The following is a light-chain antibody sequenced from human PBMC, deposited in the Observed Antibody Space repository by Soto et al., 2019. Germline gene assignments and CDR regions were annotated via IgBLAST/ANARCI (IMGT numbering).Light chain of an antibody. J-gene: IGLJ2*01. CDR2: DTS. CDR1: TGAVTSNHH. V-gene: IGLV7-46*01. Sequence: QTVVTQEPSLTVSPGGTVTLTCGSSTGAVTSNHHPYWFQQKAGQAPRTLIYDTSNKHYWTPARFSGSLLGDKAALTLSGAQPEDEAQYYCLLSYNAARVFGGGTKLTVL. CDR3: LLSYNAARV.